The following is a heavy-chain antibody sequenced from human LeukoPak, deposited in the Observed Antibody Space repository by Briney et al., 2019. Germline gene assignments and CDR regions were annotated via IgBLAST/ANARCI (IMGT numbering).Heavy chain of an antibody. V-gene: IGHV1-24*01. CDR3: ATDWGYCSGGSCYSSVGMDV. CDR2: FDPEDGET. D-gene: IGHD2-15*01. J-gene: IGHJ6*02. Sequence: ASVKVSCKVSGYILTELSMHWVRQAPGKGLEWMGGFDPEDGETIYAQKFQGRVTMTEDTSTDTAYMELSSLRSEDTAVYYCATDWGYCSGGSCYSSVGMDVWGQGTTVTVSS. CDR1: GYILTELS.